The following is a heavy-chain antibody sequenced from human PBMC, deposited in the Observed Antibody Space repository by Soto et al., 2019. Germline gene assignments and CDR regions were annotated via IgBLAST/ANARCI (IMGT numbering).Heavy chain of an antibody. D-gene: IGHD5-18*01. CDR2: ISADGRNS. CDR1: AFTFSNYA. Sequence: PGGSLRLSCAASAFTFSNYAMNWVRQAPGKGLEWVSFISADGRNSYDADSVKGRFTISRDNSKNILYLQMRSLRADDTAVYFCARPRGVYSYGASDYWGQGALVTVSS. J-gene: IGHJ4*02. V-gene: IGHV3-23*01. CDR3: ARPRGVYSYGASDY.